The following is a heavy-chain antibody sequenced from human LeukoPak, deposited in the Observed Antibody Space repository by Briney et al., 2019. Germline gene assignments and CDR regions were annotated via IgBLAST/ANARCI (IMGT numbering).Heavy chain of an antibody. V-gene: IGHV3-7*04. J-gene: IGHJ4*02. D-gene: IGHD5-24*01. CDR3: ARERREDYKSYYFDN. CDR1: GFTFTYSW. Sequence: GGSLRLSCAASGFTFTYSWMSWVRQAPGKGLEWVANIKHDGSDKYYVNSVKGRFTVSRDNAKNSLYLQMNSLRAEDTAVYYCARERREDYKSYYFDNWGQGTLVTVSS. CDR2: IKHDGSDK.